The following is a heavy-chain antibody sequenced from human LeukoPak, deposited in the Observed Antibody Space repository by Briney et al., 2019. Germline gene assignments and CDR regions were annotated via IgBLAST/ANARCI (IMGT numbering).Heavy chain of an antibody. D-gene: IGHD3-10*01. CDR3: ARGQGILWFGEQGDY. CDR2: MNPNSGNT. Sequence: ASVKVSCKASGYTFASYDINWVRQATGQGLEWMGWMNPNSGNTGYAQKFQGRVTMTRNTSISTAYMELSSLRSEDTAVYYCARGQGILWFGEQGDYWGQGTLVTVSS. J-gene: IGHJ4*02. CDR1: GYTFASYD. V-gene: IGHV1-8*01.